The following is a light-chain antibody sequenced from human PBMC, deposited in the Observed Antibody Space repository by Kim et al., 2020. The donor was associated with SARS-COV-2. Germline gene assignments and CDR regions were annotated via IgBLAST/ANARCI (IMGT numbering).Light chain of an antibody. J-gene: IGLJ2*01. CDR1: SIDVGSYNY. Sequence: SPCTSDTIPCAGTSIDVGSYNYITWYQQHPGKAPKLIIYDVTKRPSGVPDRFSGSKSGNTASLTISGLQAEDEADYYCCSYAGSVVFGGGTQLTVL. CDR2: DVT. V-gene: IGLV2-11*01. CDR3: CSYAGSVV.